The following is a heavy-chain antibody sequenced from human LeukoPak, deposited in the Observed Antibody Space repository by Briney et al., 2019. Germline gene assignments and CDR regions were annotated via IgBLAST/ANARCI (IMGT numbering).Heavy chain of an antibody. CDR2: INHSGST. CDR3: ARALWARGYFDY. J-gene: IGHJ4*02. CDR1: GGSFSGYY. V-gene: IGHV4-34*01. Sequence: SETLSLTCAVYGGSFSGYYWSWIRQPPGEGLEWIGEINHSGSTNYNPSLKSRVTISVDTSKNQFSLKLSSVTAADTAVYYCARALWARGYFDYWGQGTLVTVSS. D-gene: IGHD1-26*01.